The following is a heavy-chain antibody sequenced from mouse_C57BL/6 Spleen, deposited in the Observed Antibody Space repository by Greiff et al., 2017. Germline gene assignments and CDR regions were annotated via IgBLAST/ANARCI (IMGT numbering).Heavy chain of an antibody. J-gene: IGHJ3*01. CDR2: ISYDGSN. V-gene: IGHV3-6*01. CDR3: AREGYYDYDWFAY. CDR1: GYSITSGYY. Sequence: DVQLVESGPGLVKPSQSLSLTCSVTGYSITSGYYWNWIRQFPGNKLEWMGYISYDGSNNYNPSLKNRISITRDTSKNQFFLKLNSVTTEDTATYYCAREGYYDYDWFAYWGQGTLVTVSA. D-gene: IGHD2-4*01.